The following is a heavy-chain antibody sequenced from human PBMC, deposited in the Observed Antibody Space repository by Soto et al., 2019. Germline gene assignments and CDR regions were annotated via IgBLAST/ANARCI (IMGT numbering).Heavy chain of an antibody. CDR3: AREASGYDF. CDR2: IIPVFGRP. V-gene: IGHV1-69*13. D-gene: IGHD5-12*01. Sequence: SVKVSCKASGGTFSSFGISWVRQAPGQGLEWMGGIIPVFGRPNYAQRFRGRLTITADESTNTRYRELIDLTSEDTAVYYCAREASGYDFWGQGTQVTVSS. J-gene: IGHJ1*01. CDR1: GGTFSSFG.